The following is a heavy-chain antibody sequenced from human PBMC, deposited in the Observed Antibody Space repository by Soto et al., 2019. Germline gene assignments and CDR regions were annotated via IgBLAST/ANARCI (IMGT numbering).Heavy chain of an antibody. CDR3: ARSYYDSTGFAVDP. Sequence: QMQLQASGPGLVKPSETLSLTCNVSGASVSHGYCRWIRQPPGNRLEWIGFMYFGGSFNYNPSLTSRATISVETSKNQFSMKLTSVTASDTAVYYCARSYYDSTGFAVDPWGQGTLVTVSS. J-gene: IGHJ5*02. CDR2: MYFGGSF. CDR1: GASVSHGY. D-gene: IGHD3-22*01. V-gene: IGHV4-59*02.